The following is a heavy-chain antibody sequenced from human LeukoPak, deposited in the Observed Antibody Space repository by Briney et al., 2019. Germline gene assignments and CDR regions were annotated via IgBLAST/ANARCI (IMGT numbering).Heavy chain of an antibody. CDR3: ARTSAERAFDI. J-gene: IGHJ3*02. D-gene: IGHD5-24*01. CDR1: GGSISNYY. V-gene: IGHV4-59*01. Sequence: PSETLSLTCTVSGGSISNYYWSWIRQPPGKGLERIGYIYYSGSTNYTPSLKSRVTISVDTSKNQFSLKLSSVTAADTAVYYCARTSAERAFDIWGQGTMVTVSS. CDR2: IYYSGST.